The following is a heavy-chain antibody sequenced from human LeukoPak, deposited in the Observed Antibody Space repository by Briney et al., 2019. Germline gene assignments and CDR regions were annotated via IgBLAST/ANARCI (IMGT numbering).Heavy chain of an antibody. CDR2: IIPIFGTA. Sequence: SVKVSCKASGGTFSSYAISWVRQAPGQRLEWMGGIIPIFGTANYAQKFQGRVTITADKSTSTAYMELSSLRSEDTAVYYCARDPDCGDYRFDYWGQGTLVTVSS. V-gene: IGHV1-69*06. CDR1: GGTFSSYA. J-gene: IGHJ4*02. D-gene: IGHD4-17*01. CDR3: ARDPDCGDYRFDY.